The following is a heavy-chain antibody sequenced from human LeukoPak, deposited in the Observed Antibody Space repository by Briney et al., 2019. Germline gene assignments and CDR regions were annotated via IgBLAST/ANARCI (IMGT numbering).Heavy chain of an antibody. V-gene: IGHV3-9*03. CDR3: AKERSGSPLFSGSDY. CDR1: GFTFDDYA. CDR2: ISWNSGGI. Sequence: GRSLRLSCAASGFTFDDYAMHWVRHAPGKGLEWVSSISWNSGGIGYADSVKGRFTISRDNAKNSLYLQMNSLRAEDMALYYCAKERSGSPLFSGSDYWGQGTFVTVSS. D-gene: IGHD3-10*01. J-gene: IGHJ4*02.